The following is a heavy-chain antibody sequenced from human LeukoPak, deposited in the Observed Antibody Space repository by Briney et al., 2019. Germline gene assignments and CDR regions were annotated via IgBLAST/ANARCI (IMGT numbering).Heavy chain of an antibody. J-gene: IGHJ4*02. D-gene: IGHD2-15*01. CDR2: IWYDGSNK. V-gene: IGHV3-33*08. CDR1: GFTFSNYR. Sequence: PGGSLRLSCATSGFTFSNYRMNWVRQAPGKGLEWVAVIWYDGSNKDYADSVKGRFTVSRDNSRNTLFLQMNSLRVEDTAVYYCATDRATQYFDYWGQGTLVSVPS. CDR3: ATDRATQYFDY.